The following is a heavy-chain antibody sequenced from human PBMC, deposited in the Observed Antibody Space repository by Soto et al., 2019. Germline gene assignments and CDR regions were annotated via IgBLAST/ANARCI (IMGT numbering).Heavy chain of an antibody. CDR1: GFPFSSYA. Sequence: PGGSLRLSCAASGFPFSSYAMHWVRQAPGKGLEWVAVISYDGSNKYYADSVKGRFTISRDNSKNTLYLQMNSLRAEDTAVYYCARGLARDSGGSPNYYYYGMDVWGQGTTVTVSS. V-gene: IGHV3-30-3*01. D-gene: IGHD2-15*01. CDR2: ISYDGSNK. J-gene: IGHJ6*02. CDR3: ARGLARDSGGSPNYYYYGMDV.